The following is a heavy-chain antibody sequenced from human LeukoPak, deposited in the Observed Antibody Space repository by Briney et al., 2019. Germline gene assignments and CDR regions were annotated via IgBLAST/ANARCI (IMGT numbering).Heavy chain of an antibody. CDR1: GYTFTSYD. J-gene: IGHJ3*01. CDR3: ARQIMVRGLPHDAFHL. CDR2: MNPNSGNT. V-gene: IGHV1-8*01. D-gene: IGHD3-10*01. Sequence: DSLTVSCKASGYTFTSYDNNWMRQATGQGLEWMGWMNPNSGNTGYAQKFQGRVTITRNTSISTAYMELSSLRSEDTAVYYCARQIMVRGLPHDAFHLWRQGTMVTVSS.